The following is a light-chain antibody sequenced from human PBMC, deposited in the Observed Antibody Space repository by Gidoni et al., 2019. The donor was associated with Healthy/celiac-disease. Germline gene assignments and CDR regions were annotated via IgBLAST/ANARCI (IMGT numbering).Light chain of an antibody. CDR2: EVS. Sequence: QSALTQPASVSGSPGQSITISCTGTSSDVGGYNYVSWYQQHPGKAPKLMIYEVSTRPSGVSNRVSGSKSGNTASLTISGLQAEDEADYYCSSYTSSSTRGVVFGGGTKLTVL. J-gene: IGLJ2*01. CDR1: SSDVGGYNY. V-gene: IGLV2-14*01. CDR3: SSYTSSSTRGVV.